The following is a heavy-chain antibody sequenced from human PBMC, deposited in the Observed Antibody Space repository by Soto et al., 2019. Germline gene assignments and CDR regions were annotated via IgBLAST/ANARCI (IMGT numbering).Heavy chain of an antibody. CDR1: GGSIRSGGYY. Sequence: SETLSLTCTVSGGSIRSGGYYWSWIRQHPGKGLEWIGYIYYSGSTYYNPSLKSRVTISVDTSKNQFSLKLSSVTAADTAVYYCARGPRGYSYGSNWFDPWGQGTLVTVSS. J-gene: IGHJ5*02. D-gene: IGHD5-18*01. CDR3: ARGPRGYSYGSNWFDP. V-gene: IGHV4-31*03. CDR2: IYYSGST.